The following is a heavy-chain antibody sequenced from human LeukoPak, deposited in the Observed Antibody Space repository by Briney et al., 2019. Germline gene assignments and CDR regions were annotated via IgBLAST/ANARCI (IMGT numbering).Heavy chain of an antibody. V-gene: IGHV4-39*01. J-gene: IGHJ4*02. CDR1: GGSIRSSYYY. Sequence: SETLSLTCTVSGGSIRSSYYYWGWIRQPPGKGLEWIGSIYDSGSTYYNPSLKSRVTISVDTSKNQFSLKLNSVTPEDTAVYYCARAAGYGDYTHNFDYWGQGTLVTVSS. CDR2: IYDSGST. D-gene: IGHD4-17*01. CDR3: ARAAGYGDYTHNFDY.